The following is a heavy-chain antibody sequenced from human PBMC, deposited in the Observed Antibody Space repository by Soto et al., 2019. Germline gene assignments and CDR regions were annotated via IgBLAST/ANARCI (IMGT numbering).Heavy chain of an antibody. J-gene: IGHJ6*02. CDR3: ARGRRVQSTKGYYYYGMDV. D-gene: IGHD1-1*01. Sequence: SETLSLTCAVYGGSFSGYYWSWIRQPPGKGLEWIGEINHSGSTNYNPSLKSRVTISVDTSKNQFSLKLSSVTAADTAVYYCARGRRVQSTKGYYYYGMDVWGQGTMVTVSS. CDR1: GGSFSGYY. V-gene: IGHV4-34*01. CDR2: INHSGST.